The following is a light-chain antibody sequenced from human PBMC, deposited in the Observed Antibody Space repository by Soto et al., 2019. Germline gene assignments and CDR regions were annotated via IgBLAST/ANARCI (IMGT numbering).Light chain of an antibody. Sequence: DIVMTQSPDSLAVSLGERATINCKSSQSVLYSSNNKNYLAWYQQKPGQPPKLPIYWASTRESGVPDRFSGSGSGIDFTLTISSLQAEDVAVYYCQQYYSTPWTFGQGTKVEIK. CDR3: QQYYSTPWT. CDR2: WAS. J-gene: IGKJ1*01. V-gene: IGKV4-1*01. CDR1: QSVLYSSNNKNY.